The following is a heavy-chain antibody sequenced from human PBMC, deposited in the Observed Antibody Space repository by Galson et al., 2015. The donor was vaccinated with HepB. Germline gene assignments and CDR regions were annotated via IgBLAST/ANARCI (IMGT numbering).Heavy chain of an antibody. CDR1: GFTSSSYS. CDR2: ISSSRSYI. Sequence: SLRLSCAASGFTSSSYSMNWVRQAPGKGLEWVSSISSSRSYIDYADPVKGRFTISRDNAKNSLYLQMNSLRAEDTAVYYCARGPRYYYDSSGPGYFDYWGQGTLVTVSS. V-gene: IGHV3-21*01. J-gene: IGHJ4*02. CDR3: ARGPRYYYDSSGPGYFDY. D-gene: IGHD3-22*01.